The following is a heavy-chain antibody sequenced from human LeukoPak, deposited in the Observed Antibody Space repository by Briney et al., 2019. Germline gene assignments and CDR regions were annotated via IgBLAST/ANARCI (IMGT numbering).Heavy chain of an antibody. CDR1: GGSISSSGYY. J-gene: IGHJ5*02. CDR2: IYFSGST. CDR3: ARLHYYDSNGNYGFNWFDP. V-gene: IGHV4-39*01. D-gene: IGHD3-22*01. Sequence: RSSETLSLTCTVSGGSISSSGYYWGWIRQSPGKGLEWIGNIYFSGSTYDNPSLKSRVTISVDTPKNQFSLKLRSVTAADTAIYYCARLHYYDSNGNYGFNWFDPWGQGTLVSVSS.